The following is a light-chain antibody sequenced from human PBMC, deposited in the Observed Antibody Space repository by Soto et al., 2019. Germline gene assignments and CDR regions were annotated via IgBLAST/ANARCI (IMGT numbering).Light chain of an antibody. CDR1: QSVSSN. CDR3: QQYNNWPLT. CDR2: GAS. V-gene: IGKV3D-15*01. J-gene: IGKJ1*01. Sequence: IGFTKSASTLPVWTGQRPTLSCRASQSVSSNLAWYQQKPGQAPRLLIYGASNRATGIPDRFSGSGSGTEFTLTISSLQSEDFAVYYCQQYNNWPLTFGQGTKVDIK.